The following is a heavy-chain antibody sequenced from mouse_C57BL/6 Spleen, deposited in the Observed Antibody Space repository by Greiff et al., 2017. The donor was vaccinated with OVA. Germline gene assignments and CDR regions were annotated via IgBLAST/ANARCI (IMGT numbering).Heavy chain of an antibody. CDR2: IYIGNGYT. CDR1: GYTFTSYG. Sequence: EVKLMESGAELVRPGSSVKMSCKTSGYTFTSYGINWVKQRPGQGLEWIGYIYIGNGYTEYNEKFKGKATLTSDTSSSTAYMQLSSLTSEDSAIYFCASGVVTERDAMDYWGQGTSVTVSS. CDR3: ASGVVTERDAMDY. D-gene: IGHD1-1*01. J-gene: IGHJ4*01. V-gene: IGHV1-58*01.